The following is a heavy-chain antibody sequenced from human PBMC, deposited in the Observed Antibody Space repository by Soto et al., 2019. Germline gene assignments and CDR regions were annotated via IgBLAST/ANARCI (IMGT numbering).Heavy chain of an antibody. V-gene: IGHV4-39*01. Sequence: SETLSLTCTVSGGSISSSSYYWGWIRQPPGKGLEWIGSIYYSGSTYYNPSLKSRVTISVDTSKNQFSLKLSSVTAADTAVYYCASTYYYGSGSYSWFDPWGQGTLVTVSS. CDR3: ASTYYYGSGSYSWFDP. D-gene: IGHD3-10*01. CDR2: IYYSGST. J-gene: IGHJ5*02. CDR1: GGSISSSSYY.